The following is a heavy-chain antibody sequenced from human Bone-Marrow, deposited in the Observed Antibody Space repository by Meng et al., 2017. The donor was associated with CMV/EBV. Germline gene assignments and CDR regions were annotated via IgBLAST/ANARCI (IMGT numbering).Heavy chain of an antibody. Sequence: GGSLRLSCVTSGFVFSARLMSWVRQSPGRGLEWVATLSPDGSLIRYLDSVRGRFTISRDNARDSLFLEMNSPRADDTAVYYCASLLGMVTTYDYWGQGTRVTVSS. CDR2: LSPDGSLI. V-gene: IGHV3-7*01. CDR3: ASLLGMVTTYDY. D-gene: IGHD2-21*02. J-gene: IGHJ4*02. CDR1: GFVFSARL.